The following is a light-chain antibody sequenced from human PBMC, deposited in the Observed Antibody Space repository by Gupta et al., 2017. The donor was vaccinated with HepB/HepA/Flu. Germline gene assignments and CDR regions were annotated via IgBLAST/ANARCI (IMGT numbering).Light chain of an antibody. V-gene: IGLV1-47*01. Sequence: QSVLTQPPSPSATPCQRVTISCSGSSSNIGTTYVYWYQQHPGTAPKLLISRNTRRPSGVPDRFSGAKSGASASLAISGLRYEDEADYYCAGWDDSMSGWVFGGGTKLTVL. CDR2: RNT. CDR3: AGWDDSMSGWV. CDR1: SSNIGTTY. J-gene: IGLJ3*02.